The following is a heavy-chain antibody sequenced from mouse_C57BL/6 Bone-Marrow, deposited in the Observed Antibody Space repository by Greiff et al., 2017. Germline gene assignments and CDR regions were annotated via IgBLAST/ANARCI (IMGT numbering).Heavy chain of an antibody. Sequence: EVHLVESGGGLVKPGGSLKLSCAASGFTFSDYGMHWVRQAPEKGLEWVAYISSGSSTIYYADTVKGRFTISRDNAKNTLFLQMTSLRSEDTAMYYCARRNYYGSSYYAMDYWGQGTSVTVSS. CDR2: ISSGSSTI. CDR1: GFTFSDYG. D-gene: IGHD1-1*01. CDR3: ARRNYYGSSYYAMDY. J-gene: IGHJ4*01. V-gene: IGHV5-17*01.